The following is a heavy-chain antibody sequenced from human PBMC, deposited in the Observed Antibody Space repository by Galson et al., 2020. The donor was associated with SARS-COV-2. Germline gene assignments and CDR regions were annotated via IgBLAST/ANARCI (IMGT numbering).Heavy chain of an antibody. CDR2: MHSDGHST. V-gene: IGHV3-74*01. CDR3: ARGMQWLDP. J-gene: IGHJ5*02. Sequence: KGLVWVSYMHSDGHSTNYADSVKGRFTISRDNAKNTLYLQMNSLRAEDTAVYYCARGMQWLDPWGQGTLVTVSS.